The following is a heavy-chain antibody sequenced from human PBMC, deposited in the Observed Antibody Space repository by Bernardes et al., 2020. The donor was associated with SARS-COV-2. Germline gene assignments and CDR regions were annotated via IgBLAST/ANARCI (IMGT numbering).Heavy chain of an antibody. Sequence: ASVKVSCTSSGYTFSDYYTHWLRQAPGQGLEWMGWISPKSGATNHAQKFQGRVTVTRDTSISTDYMELSSLRSDDTAVYYCARTFYYDRGGDSLFDLWGQGTPVTVSS. V-gene: IGHV1-2*02. CDR1: GYTFSDYY. CDR2: ISPKSGAT. CDR3: ARTFYYDRGGDSLFDL. J-gene: IGHJ4*02. D-gene: IGHD2-21*01.